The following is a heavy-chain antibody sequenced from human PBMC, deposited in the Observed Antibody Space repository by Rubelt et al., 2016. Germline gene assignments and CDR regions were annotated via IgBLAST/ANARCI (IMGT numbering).Heavy chain of an antibody. CDR3: AGRDLFDY. D-gene: IGHD5-24*01. J-gene: IGHJ4*02. V-gene: IGHV3-48*04. CDR2: ITSSSVI. Sequence: GSLRLSCAASGFTFSSYAMTWVRQAPGKGLEWVSYITSSSVIYYADSVKGRFTISRDNARSSLYLQMNSLRAEDTAVYYCAGRDLFDYWGQGTLVTVSS. CDR1: GFTFSSYA.